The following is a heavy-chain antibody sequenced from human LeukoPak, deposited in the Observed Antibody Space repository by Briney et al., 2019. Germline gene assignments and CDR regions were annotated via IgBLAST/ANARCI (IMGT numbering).Heavy chain of an antibody. CDR1: GYTFTSYG. D-gene: IGHD3-22*01. CDR3: ARTNIVAAEDYYDSSGYSY. J-gene: IGHJ4*02. V-gene: IGHV1-18*01. Sequence: ASVKVSCKASGYTFTSYGISWVRQAPGQGLEWMGWISAYNGNTNYAQKLQGRVTMTTDTSTSTAYMELRSLRSEDTAVYYCARTNIVAAEDYYDSSGYSYWGQGTLVTVSS. CDR2: ISAYNGNT.